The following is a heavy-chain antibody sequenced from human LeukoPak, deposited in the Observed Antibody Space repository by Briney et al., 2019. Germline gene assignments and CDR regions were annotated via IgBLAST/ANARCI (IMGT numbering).Heavy chain of an antibody. D-gene: IGHD2/OR15-2a*01. V-gene: IGHV3-48*04. CDR1: GFTFSDYT. CDR3: AKGSIYGSYYYMDV. CDR2: ISSSGTTI. Sequence: GGSLRLSCAASGFTFSDYTMNWVRQAPGKGLEWVSYISSSGTTIYYADSVKGRFTISRDNSKNSLYLQMNSLRTEDTALYYCAKGSIYGSYYYMDVWGKGTTVTVSS. J-gene: IGHJ6*03.